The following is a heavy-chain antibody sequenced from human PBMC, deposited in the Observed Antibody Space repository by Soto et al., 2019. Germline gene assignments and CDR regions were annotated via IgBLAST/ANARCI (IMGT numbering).Heavy chain of an antibody. Sequence: EVQLVESGGGLVKPGGSLRLSCEASGFTFSSYSMNWVRQAPGKGLEWVSSISSSSSYIYYADSVKGRFTISRDNAKNSLYLQMNSLRAEDTAVYYCARDRLCYGPNVYYYYGLDFWGQGTTVTVSS. D-gene: IGHD2-2*01. CDR3: ARDRLCYGPNVYYYYGLDF. CDR1: GFTFSSYS. V-gene: IGHV3-21*01. CDR2: ISSSSSYI. J-gene: IGHJ6*02.